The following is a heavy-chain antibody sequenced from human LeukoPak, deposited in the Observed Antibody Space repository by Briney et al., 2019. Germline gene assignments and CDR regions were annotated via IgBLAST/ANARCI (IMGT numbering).Heavy chain of an antibody. Sequence: GGSLRLSCAASGFTFSTYGMHWVRQAPGKGLEWVTFIRSDGNEKYYADSVKGRFTISRDNSKSTLYLQMNSLRAEDTAVYYCAQERDRSGYFDYWGQGTLVTFSS. V-gene: IGHV3-30*02. CDR2: IRSDGNEK. J-gene: IGHJ4*02. CDR1: GFTFSTYG. D-gene: IGHD3-3*01. CDR3: AQERDRSGYFDY.